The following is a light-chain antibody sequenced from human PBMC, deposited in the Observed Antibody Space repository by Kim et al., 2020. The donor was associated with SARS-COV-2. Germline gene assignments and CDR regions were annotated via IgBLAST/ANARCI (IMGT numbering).Light chain of an antibody. J-gene: IGKJ4*01. Sequence: EMVMTQSPATLSVSPGESATLSCRASQSLSSDLAWYQQRPGQAPRLLIYDAFTRATGIPARFSGSGFGTDFSLTISSLQSEDFGVYYCQQYNAWPLTYGGGTKADSK. CDR2: DAF. CDR1: QSLSSD. V-gene: IGKV3-15*01. CDR3: QQYNAWPLT.